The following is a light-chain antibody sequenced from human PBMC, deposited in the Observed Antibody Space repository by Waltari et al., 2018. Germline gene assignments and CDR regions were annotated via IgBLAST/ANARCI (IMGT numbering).Light chain of an antibody. CDR2: KGI. V-gene: IGLV8-61*01. Sequence: QTVVTQEPSLSVYPGGTVTLTCALSSGSVSSTSYPTWYQQTPGQPPRTLVYKGISRSSGVPDRFSCSILGNTAALTITGAQADDESDYYCWMYMGSGVWVFGGGTKLTVL. CDR1: SGSVSSTSY. CDR3: WMYMGSGVWV. J-gene: IGLJ3*02.